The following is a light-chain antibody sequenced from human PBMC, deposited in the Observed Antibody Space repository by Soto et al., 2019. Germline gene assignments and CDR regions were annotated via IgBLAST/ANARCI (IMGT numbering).Light chain of an antibody. CDR1: SSDVGGYNY. CDR3: SSYTSSSGV. Sequence: QSALTQPASVSGSPGQSITISCTGTSSDVGGYNYVSWYQQHPGKAPKLMIYDVSNRPSGVSNRFSGSKSGNTASLTISGLQAEDEADYYCSSYTSSSGVFGGGTSSPS. CDR2: DVS. V-gene: IGLV2-14*01. J-gene: IGLJ2*01.